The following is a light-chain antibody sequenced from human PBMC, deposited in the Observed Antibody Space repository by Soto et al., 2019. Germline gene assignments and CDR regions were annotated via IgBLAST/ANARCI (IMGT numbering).Light chain of an antibody. CDR3: SSYTTISTYV. CDR2: DVR. J-gene: IGLJ1*01. V-gene: IGLV2-14*01. Sequence: CVLTQPASVYGVPGQSITISCTGTSRDVGGYNYVSWYQQHPGKAPKLMIYDVRNRPSGVSNRFSGSKSVNTASLTISGLQAEDEADYYCSSYTTISTYVFGTGTKVTVL. CDR1: SRDVGGYNY.